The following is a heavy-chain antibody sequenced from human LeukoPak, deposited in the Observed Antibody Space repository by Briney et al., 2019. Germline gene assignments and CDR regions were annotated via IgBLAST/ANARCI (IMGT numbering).Heavy chain of an antibody. CDR2: INHSGST. CDR1: GGSFSGYY. Sequence: SETLSLTCAVYGGSFSGYYWSWIRQPPGKGLEWIGEINHSGSTNYNPSLKSRVTISVDTSKNQFSLKLSPVTAADTAVYYCARSRRMVRGVIITGYYFDYWGQGTLVTVSS. V-gene: IGHV4-34*01. CDR3: ARSRRMVRGVIITGYYFDY. D-gene: IGHD3-10*01. J-gene: IGHJ4*02.